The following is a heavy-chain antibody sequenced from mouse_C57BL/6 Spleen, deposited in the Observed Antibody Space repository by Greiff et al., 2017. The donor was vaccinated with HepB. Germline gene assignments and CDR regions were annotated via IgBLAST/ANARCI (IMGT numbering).Heavy chain of an antibody. D-gene: IGHD3-2*02. Sequence: QVQLKESGAELASPGASVTLSCKASGYTFTDHIMNWVKKRPGQGLEWIGRIYPVSGETNYNQKFMGKATFSVDRSSSTVYMVLNSLTSEDPAVYYCGRSSSGYVDYAMDYWGQGTSVTVSS. CDR3: GRSSSGYVDYAMDY. CDR1: GYTFTDHI. J-gene: IGHJ4*01. CDR2: IYPVSGET. V-gene: IGHV1-11*01.